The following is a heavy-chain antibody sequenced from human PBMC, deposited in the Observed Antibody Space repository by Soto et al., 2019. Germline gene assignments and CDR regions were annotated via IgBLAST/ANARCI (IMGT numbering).Heavy chain of an antibody. CDR2: IYYSGST. J-gene: IGHJ4*02. D-gene: IGHD3-22*01. CDR3: ARDPRDYYDSSGYSSWYFDY. Sequence: SATLSLTCTVSGGSISSYYWSWIRQPPGKGLEWIGYIYYSGSTNYNPSLKSRVTISVDTSKNQFSLKLSSVTAADTAVYYCARDPRDYYDSSGYSSWYFDYWGQGTQVTVSS. V-gene: IGHV4-59*01. CDR1: GGSISSYY.